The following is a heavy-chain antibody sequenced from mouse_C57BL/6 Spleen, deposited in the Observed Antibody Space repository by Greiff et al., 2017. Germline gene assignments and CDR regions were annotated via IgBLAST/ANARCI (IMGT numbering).Heavy chain of an antibody. CDR1: GYTFTDYE. Sequence: SGAELVRPGASVTLSCKASGYTFTDYEMHWVKQTPVHGLEWIGAIDPETGGTAYNQKFKGKAILTADKSSSTAYMELRSLTSEDSAVYYCTRRLRAWFAYWGQGTLVTVSA. CDR3: TRRLRAWFAY. D-gene: IGHD2-4*01. V-gene: IGHV1-15*01. CDR2: IDPETGGT. J-gene: IGHJ3*01.